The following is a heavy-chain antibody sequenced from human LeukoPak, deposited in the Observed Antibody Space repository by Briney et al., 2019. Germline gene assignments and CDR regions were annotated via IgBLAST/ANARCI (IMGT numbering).Heavy chain of an antibody. Sequence: PGGSLRLSCAASGFTFSNYWMHWVRQAPGKGLVWVSRIYIDGSSTNYADSVKGRFTISRDNAKNTLYLQMNSLRGEDTAVYYCARGASNRFDYWGQGTLVTVSS. CDR2: IYIDGSST. CDR3: ARGASNRFDY. D-gene: IGHD1-14*01. CDR1: GFTFSNYW. J-gene: IGHJ4*02. V-gene: IGHV3-74*01.